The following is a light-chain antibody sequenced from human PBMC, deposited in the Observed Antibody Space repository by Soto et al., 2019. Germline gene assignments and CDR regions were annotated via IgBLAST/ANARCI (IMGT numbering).Light chain of an antibody. CDR3: PSFDLSLSAVI. CDR1: SSNIGAGYD. Sequence: QSVVTQPPSVSGAPGQTVTISCTGSSSNIGAGYDVHWYQQFPGTAPKLLISGSNNRPSGVPDRFSGSKSGTSASLAITGLQPEDEANYYCPSFDLSLSAVILGGVTKVTVL. V-gene: IGLV1-40*01. J-gene: IGLJ2*01. CDR2: GSN.